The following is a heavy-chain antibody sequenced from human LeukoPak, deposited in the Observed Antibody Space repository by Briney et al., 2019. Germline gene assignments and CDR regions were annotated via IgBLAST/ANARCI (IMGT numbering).Heavy chain of an antibody. CDR1: GGSISSSSYY. CDR3: ARGIIDSSGWRGVTDY. CDR2: IYYSGST. V-gene: IGHV4-39*07. Sequence: SETLSLTCTVSGGSISSSSYYWGWIRQPPGKGLEWVGSIYYSGSTYYNPSLKSRVTISVDTSKNQFSLKLSSVTAADTAVYYCARGIIDSSGWRGVTDYWGQGTLVTVSS. D-gene: IGHD6-19*01. J-gene: IGHJ4*02.